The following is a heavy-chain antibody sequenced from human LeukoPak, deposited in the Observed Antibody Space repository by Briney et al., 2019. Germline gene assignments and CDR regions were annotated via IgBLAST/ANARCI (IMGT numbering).Heavy chain of an antibody. CDR1: GGSINKYY. J-gene: IGHJ6*02. Sequence: SETLSLTCTVSGGSINKYYWGWIRQPPGKGLEWIGSVYYSGSTYYNPSLKSRVTISVDTSKNQFSLKLSSVTAADTAVYYCASLLGNTAMTYYYYYGMDVWGQGTTVTVSS. V-gene: IGHV4-39*07. CDR3: ASLLGNTAMTYYYYYGMDV. D-gene: IGHD5-18*01. CDR2: VYYSGST.